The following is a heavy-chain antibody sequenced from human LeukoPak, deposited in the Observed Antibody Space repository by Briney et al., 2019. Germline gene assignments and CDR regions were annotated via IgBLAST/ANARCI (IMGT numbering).Heavy chain of an antibody. CDR3: ARDPDSSGYYPLGY. CDR2: IYHSGST. D-gene: IGHD3-22*01. CDR1: SGSISSSNW. V-gene: IGHV4-4*02. J-gene: IGHJ4*02. Sequence: PSETLSLTCAVSSGSISSSNWWSWVRQPPGKGLEWIGEIYHSGSTNYNPSLKSRVTISVDKSKNQFSLKLSSVTAADTAVYYCARDPDSSGYYPLGYWGQGTLVTVSS.